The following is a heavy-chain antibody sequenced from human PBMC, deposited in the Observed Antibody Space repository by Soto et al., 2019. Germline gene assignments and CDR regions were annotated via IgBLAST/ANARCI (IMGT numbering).Heavy chain of an antibody. D-gene: IGHD6-6*01. CDR1: GFTFSNYW. CDR2: INSDGSST. V-gene: IGHV3-74*01. CDR3: ARDRLRPP. Sequence: GGSLRLSCAASGFTFSNYWMHWVRQAPGKGLMWVSRINSDGSSTTYGDSVKGRFTIFRDNAKNTLYLQMNSLRAEDTAVYYCARDRLRPPWGQGTLVTVSS. J-gene: IGHJ5*02.